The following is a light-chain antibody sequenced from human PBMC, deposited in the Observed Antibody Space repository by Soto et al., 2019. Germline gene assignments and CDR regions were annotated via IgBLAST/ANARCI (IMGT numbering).Light chain of an antibody. CDR3: TSYTSGSTYV. J-gene: IGLJ1*01. V-gene: IGLV2-14*01. CDR2: NVS. Sequence: QSALTQAASVSGSPGQSITISCTGTSSDVGGYNYVSWYQQFPGKVPKLLIYNVSNRPSGVSNRFSGSKSGNTASLTISGLQAEDEADYFCTSYTSGSTYVFGTGNKVTVL. CDR1: SSDVGGYNY.